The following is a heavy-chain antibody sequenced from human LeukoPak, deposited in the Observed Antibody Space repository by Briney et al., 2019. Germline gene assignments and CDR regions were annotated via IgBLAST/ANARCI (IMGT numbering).Heavy chain of an antibody. Sequence: SETLSPTCTVSGGSIISYYWSWIRQPAGKGLEWLGRIYTSGSANSSPSLKGRVTMSVDASKNQFSLTLSSVTAADTAVYYCAREIGRDGYNRSFDYWGQGTLVTVSS. CDR3: AREIGRDGYNRSFDY. J-gene: IGHJ4*02. V-gene: IGHV4-4*07. CDR1: GGSIISYY. CDR2: IYTSGSA. D-gene: IGHD5-24*01.